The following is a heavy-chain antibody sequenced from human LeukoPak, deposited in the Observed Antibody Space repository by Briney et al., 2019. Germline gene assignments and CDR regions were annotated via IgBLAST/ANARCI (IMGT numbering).Heavy chain of an antibody. CDR2: IYNGGNT. Sequence: GGSLRLSCAVSGFSFSSYWMHWVRQAPGKGLEWVSGIYNGGNTYYGDSVKGRFIISRDNSKNTLYLQMNSLRAEDTAVYYCARGGYDMFYWGQGTTVTVSS. CDR3: ARGGYDMFY. V-gene: IGHV3-66*01. D-gene: IGHD3-22*01. CDR1: GFSFSSYW. J-gene: IGHJ6*02.